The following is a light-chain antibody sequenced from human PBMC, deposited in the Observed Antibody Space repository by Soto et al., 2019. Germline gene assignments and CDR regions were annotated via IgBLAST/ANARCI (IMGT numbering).Light chain of an antibody. CDR2: GAS. J-gene: IGKJ2*01. CDR1: QSVSSSY. V-gene: IGKV3-20*01. Sequence: EIVLTQSPGTLSLSPGERATLSCRASQSVSSSYLAWYQQKPGQAPRLLIYGASSRATGIPERFSGSGSGTVFILTISRVAAEDSAVYCCHQYGSLYTFGEGTKLEIK. CDR3: HQYGSLYT.